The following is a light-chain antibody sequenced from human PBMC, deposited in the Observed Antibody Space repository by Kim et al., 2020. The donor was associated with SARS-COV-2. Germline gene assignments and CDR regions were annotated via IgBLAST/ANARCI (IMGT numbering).Light chain of an antibody. CDR3: QQYNNLYT. CDR1: QSISSW. CDR2: KAS. J-gene: IGKJ2*01. Sequence: LSAAVGDRVTITGRASQSISSWLAWYQQKPGKAPKLLIYKASSLQSGVPSRFSGSGSGTEFTLTISSLQPDDFATYYCQQYNNLYTFGQGTKLEI. V-gene: IGKV1-5*03.